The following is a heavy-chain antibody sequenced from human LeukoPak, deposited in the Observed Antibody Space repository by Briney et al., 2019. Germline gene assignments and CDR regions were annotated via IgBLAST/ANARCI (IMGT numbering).Heavy chain of an antibody. CDR1: GGSISSSSYY. Sequence: PSETLSLTCTVSGGSISSSSYYWGWIRQPPGKGLEWIGSIYYSGSTYYSPSLKSRITISVDTSKNQFSLKLSSVTAADTAVYYCARSRGPAALGVYWGQGTLVTVSS. D-gene: IGHD2-2*01. V-gene: IGHV4-39*01. J-gene: IGHJ4*02. CDR3: ARSRGPAALGVY. CDR2: IYYSGST.